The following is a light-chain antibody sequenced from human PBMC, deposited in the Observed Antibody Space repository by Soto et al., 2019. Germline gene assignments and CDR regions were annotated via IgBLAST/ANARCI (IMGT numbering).Light chain of an antibody. J-gene: IGKJ5*01. V-gene: IGKV3-11*01. CDR3: QQRSNWPPIT. CDR1: QSVSSY. CDR2: DAS. Sequence: TQSPATLSVSPGERATLSCRVSQSVSSYLAWYQQKPGQAPRLLIYDASNRATGIPARFSGSGSGTDFTLTISSLEPEDFAVYYCQQRSNWPPITFGQGTRLETK.